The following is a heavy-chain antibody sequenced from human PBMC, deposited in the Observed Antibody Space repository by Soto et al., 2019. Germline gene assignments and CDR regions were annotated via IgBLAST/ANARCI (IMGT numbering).Heavy chain of an antibody. Sequence: GGSLRLSCVGSGFTFSSYAMSWVRQAPWRGPEWVSSICGDGSTWYADSVRGRFTISRENSKKTLYVQMNSMRAEDTAIYYCARDRNYHRDQFHXWGQGILFTISX. CDR3: ARDRNYHRDQFHX. J-gene: IGHJ4*02. D-gene: IGHD1-7*01. CDR2: ICGDGST. V-gene: IGHV3-23*01. CDR1: GFTFSSYA.